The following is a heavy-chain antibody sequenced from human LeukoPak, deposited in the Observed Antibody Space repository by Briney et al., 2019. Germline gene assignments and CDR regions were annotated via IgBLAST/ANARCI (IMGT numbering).Heavy chain of an antibody. Sequence: SETLSLTCTVSGGSISSSSYYWGWLRQPPGKGLEGIGSIYYSGSTYYNPSLKSRVTISVDTSKNQFSLKLSSVTAADTAVYYCARRPHIAVAGLFDYWGQGTLVTVSS. CDR2: IYYSGST. V-gene: IGHV4-39*01. D-gene: IGHD6-19*01. CDR1: GGSISSSSYY. CDR3: ARRPHIAVAGLFDY. J-gene: IGHJ4*02.